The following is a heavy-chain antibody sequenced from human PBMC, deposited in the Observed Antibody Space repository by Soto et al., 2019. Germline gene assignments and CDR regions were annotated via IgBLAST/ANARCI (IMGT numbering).Heavy chain of an antibody. V-gene: IGHV2-5*02. CDR2: IYWDDDE. J-gene: IGHJ4*02. CDR1: GFSLNTRGVG. Sequence: QITLKESGPTLVKPTQTLTLTCTFSGFSLNTRGVGVGWIRQPPGKALEWLALIYWDDDEGYSPSLRSRLTITNDTATNQVVLTMTNMHPVDSATYYCSYRPRGYSYHFDYWGQGTLVTVSS. D-gene: IGHD5-18*01. CDR3: SYRPRGYSYHFDY.